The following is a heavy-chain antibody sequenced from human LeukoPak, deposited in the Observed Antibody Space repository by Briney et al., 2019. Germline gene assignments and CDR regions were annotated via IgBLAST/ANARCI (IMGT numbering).Heavy chain of an antibody. V-gene: IGHV2-5*02. D-gene: IGHD3-10*01. Sequence: ESGPTLVKPTQTLTLTCTFSGFSLTTSGVGGGWIRQPPGKALEGLTLNNWDDDKRYSPSLTSRLTITKDTSKIQVVLTMTNMDPVDTATYSCAHRSAAGSGSYDAFDIWGQGTMVTVSS. J-gene: IGHJ3*02. CDR3: AHRSAAGSGSYDAFDI. CDR1: GFSLTTSGVG. CDR2: NNWDDDK.